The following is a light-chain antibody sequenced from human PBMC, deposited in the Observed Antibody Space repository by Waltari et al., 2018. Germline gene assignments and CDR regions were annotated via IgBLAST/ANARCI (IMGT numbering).Light chain of an antibody. CDR3: ATWDDSLKGFV. V-gene: IGLV1-44*01. CDR2: NNY. Sequence: QSVLTQPPSASGTPGQRVTISCSGRSSDIGSNTVNWYQHLPGTAPRLLIYNNYYRPSGVPARFSGSKSGTSASLAISGLQSEDEAVFYCATWDDSLKGFVFGSGTKVTVL. J-gene: IGLJ1*01. CDR1: SSDIGSNT.